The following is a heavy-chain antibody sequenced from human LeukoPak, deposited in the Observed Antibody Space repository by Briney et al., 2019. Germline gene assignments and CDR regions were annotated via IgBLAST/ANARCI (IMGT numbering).Heavy chain of an antibody. Sequence: SETLSLTCTVSGASISSYYWSWIRQPPGKGLEWIGYIYYSGSTNYNPSLKSRVTISVDTSKNQFSLKLSSATAADTAVYYCARAGGGYSGYDFRYWGQGTLVTVSS. V-gene: IGHV4-59*01. D-gene: IGHD5-12*01. J-gene: IGHJ4*02. CDR3: ARAGGGYSGYDFRY. CDR2: IYYSGST. CDR1: GASISSYY.